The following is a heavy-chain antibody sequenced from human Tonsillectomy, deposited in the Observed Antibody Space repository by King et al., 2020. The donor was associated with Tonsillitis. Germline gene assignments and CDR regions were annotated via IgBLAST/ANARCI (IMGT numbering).Heavy chain of an antibody. CDR3: AKDENYGSGSYIDY. V-gene: IGHV3-9*01. D-gene: IGHD3-10*01. CDR1: GFTRYDYA. CDR2: ICWNRGSR. J-gene: IGHJ4*02. Sequence: DVPLVESGGGLVQPGRSLRISCVASGFTRYDYAMHWVRRAPGKGLEWVSGICWNRGSRGSAGSVKGRFTIPRDNAKTSLYLQMNSLRAEDTALYYCAKDENYGSGSYIDYWGQGIQVTVSS.